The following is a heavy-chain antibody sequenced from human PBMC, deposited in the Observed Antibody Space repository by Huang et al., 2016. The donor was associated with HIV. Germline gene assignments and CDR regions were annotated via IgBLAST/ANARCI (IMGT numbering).Heavy chain of an antibody. CDR2: IHYNGTN. V-gene: IGHV4-34*01. J-gene: IGHJ6*02. Sequence: QVPLHQWGAGLVKPSETLSLTCAVYGGSLRDSYWSWVRQPQGKGMEWIGEIHYNGTNNTNPSLKGRVIMSSEASKNQFSLKMWSATAADTAVYYGARVRRGYGYAWDYYGLDVWGQGTTVFVSS. CDR3: ARVRRGYGYAWDYYGLDV. D-gene: IGHD3-16*01. CDR1: GGSLRDSY.